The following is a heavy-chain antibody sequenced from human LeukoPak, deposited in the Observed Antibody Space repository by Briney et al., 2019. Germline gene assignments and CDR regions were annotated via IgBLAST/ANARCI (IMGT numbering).Heavy chain of an antibody. J-gene: IGHJ4*02. Sequence: PSETLSLTCAVYSGSFSGYYWSWIRQPPGKGLEWIGEINHSGSTNYNPSLKSRVTISVDTSKNQFSLKLSSVTAADTAVYYCARCRFGKQIDYWGQGTLVTVSS. CDR1: SGSFSGYY. D-gene: IGHD3-10*01. CDR2: INHSGST. V-gene: IGHV4-34*01. CDR3: ARCRFGKQIDY.